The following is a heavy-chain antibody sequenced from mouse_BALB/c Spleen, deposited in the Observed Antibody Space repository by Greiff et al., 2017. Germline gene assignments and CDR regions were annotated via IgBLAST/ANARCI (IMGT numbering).Heavy chain of an antibody. D-gene: IGHD4-1*01. Sequence: EVQLQESGGGLVKPGGSLKLSCAASGFAFSSYDMSWVRQTPEKRLEWVAYISSGGGSTYYPDTVKGRFTISRDNAKNTLYLQMSSLKSEDTAMYYCARNWGSYYFDYWGQGTTLTVSS. V-gene: IGHV5-12-1*01. CDR1: GFAFSSYD. J-gene: IGHJ2*01. CDR3: ARNWGSYYFDY. CDR2: ISSGGGST.